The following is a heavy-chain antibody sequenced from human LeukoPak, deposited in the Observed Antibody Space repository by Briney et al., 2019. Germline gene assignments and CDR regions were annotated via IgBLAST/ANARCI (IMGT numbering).Heavy chain of an antibody. J-gene: IGHJ2*01. CDR1: GASISSNY. D-gene: IGHD3-10*01. CDR3: ASPRGLWYFDF. CDR2: IHHSGST. V-gene: IGHV4-59*01. Sequence: SETLSLTCSVSGASISSNYRSWIRQPPGKGLEWIGYIHHSGSTNHNPSLRSRVTMSVDTSKNQLSLKLNSVTAADTAVYYCASPRGLWYFDFWGRGTLVTVSS.